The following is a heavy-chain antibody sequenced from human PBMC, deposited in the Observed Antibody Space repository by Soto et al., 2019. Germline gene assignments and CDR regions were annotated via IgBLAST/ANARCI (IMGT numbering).Heavy chain of an antibody. Sequence: GGSLRLSCAASGFTFSSYSMNWVRQAPGKGLEWVSYISSSSSTIYYADSVKGRFTISRDNAKNSLYLQMNSLRDEDTAVYYCARVGRITIFGVVTYYYGMDVWGQGTTVTVSS. CDR2: ISSSSSTI. J-gene: IGHJ6*02. D-gene: IGHD3-3*01. CDR1: GFTFSSYS. V-gene: IGHV3-48*02. CDR3: ARVGRITIFGVVTYYYGMDV.